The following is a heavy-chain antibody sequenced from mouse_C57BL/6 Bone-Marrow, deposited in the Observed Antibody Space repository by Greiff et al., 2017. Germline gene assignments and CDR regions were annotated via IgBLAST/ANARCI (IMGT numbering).Heavy chain of an antibody. D-gene: IGHD2-4*01. CDR2: ISSGGSYT. V-gene: IGHV5-6*01. CDR3: ARPLIYYDYDPFAY. J-gene: IGHJ3*01. Sequence: EVKLMESGGDLVKPGGSLKLSCAASGFTFSSYGMSWVRQTPDKRLEWVATISSGGSYTYYPDSVKGRFTISRDNAKNTLYLQMSSLKSEDTAMYYCARPLIYYDYDPFAYWGQGTLVTVSA. CDR1: GFTFSSYG.